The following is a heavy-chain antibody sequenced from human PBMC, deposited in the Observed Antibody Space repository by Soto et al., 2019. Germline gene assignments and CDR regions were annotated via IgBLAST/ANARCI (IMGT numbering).Heavy chain of an antibody. CDR1: GGSISSGGYY. D-gene: IGHD6-13*01. CDR2: IYYSGST. CDR3: ARHAHQQQLVLFDP. Sequence: PSETLSLTCTVSGGSISSGGYYWSWIRQPPGKGLEWIGYIYYSGSTNYNPSLKSRVTISVDTSKNQFSLKLSSVTAADTAVYYCARHAHQQQLVLFDPWGQGTLVTVSS. J-gene: IGHJ5*02. V-gene: IGHV4-61*08.